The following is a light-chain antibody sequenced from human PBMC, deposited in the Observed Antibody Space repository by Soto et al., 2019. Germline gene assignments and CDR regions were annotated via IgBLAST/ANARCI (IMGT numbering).Light chain of an antibody. CDR2: GAS. V-gene: IGKV3-15*01. CDR3: QQYNNWWT. Sequence: EFVLTQSPATLSLSPGERATLSCRASQSVTSYLAWYQQKPGQAPRLLIYGASTRATGIPARLSGSGSGTEFTLTISSLQSEDFAVYYCQQYNNWWTFGQGTKV. CDR1: QSVTSY. J-gene: IGKJ1*01.